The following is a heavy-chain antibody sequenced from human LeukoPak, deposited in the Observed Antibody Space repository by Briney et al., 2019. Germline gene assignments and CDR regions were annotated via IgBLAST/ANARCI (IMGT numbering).Heavy chain of an antibody. J-gene: IGHJ4*02. CDR1: GYTFTSYD. Sequence: ASVKVSCKASGYTFTSYDINWVRQATGQGLEWMGWMNPNSGDTGYAHKFQGRVTMTRNTSISTAYMELSSLRSEDTAVYYCARFSGSYYNPSDYWGQGTLATVSS. D-gene: IGHD3-10*01. V-gene: IGHV1-8*01. CDR3: ARFSGSYYNPSDY. CDR2: MNPNSGDT.